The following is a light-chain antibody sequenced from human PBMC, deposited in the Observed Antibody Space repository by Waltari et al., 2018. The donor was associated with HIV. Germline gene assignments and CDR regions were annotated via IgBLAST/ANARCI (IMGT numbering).Light chain of an antibody. CDR1: QNIKTN. CDR3: QQGGGMPYT. Sequence: DIQMTQSPSSLSASVGDRVTIPCRARQNIKTNLNWYQQKPGKAPKVLIYGASNLKRGVPSRFSGSGSGTDFTLSISSLQPEDSATYYCQQGGGMPYTFGHGTMVEIK. V-gene: IGKV1-39*01. J-gene: IGKJ2*01. CDR2: GAS.